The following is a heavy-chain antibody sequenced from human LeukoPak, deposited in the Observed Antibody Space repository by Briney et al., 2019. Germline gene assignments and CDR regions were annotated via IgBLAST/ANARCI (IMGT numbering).Heavy chain of an antibody. CDR1: GFTFSSYA. CDR2: ISSSGGYI. CDR3: AREGAWYVSGSYSGYFYGMDV. D-gene: IGHD3-10*01. J-gene: IGHJ6*02. V-gene: IGHV3-21*01. Sequence: GGSLRLSCAASGFTFSSYAMSWVRQAPGKGLDWVSSISSSGGYIYYADSVKGRFTISRDNAKNSLYLQMNSLRAEDTAVYYCAREGAWYVSGSYSGYFYGMDVWGQGTTATVSS.